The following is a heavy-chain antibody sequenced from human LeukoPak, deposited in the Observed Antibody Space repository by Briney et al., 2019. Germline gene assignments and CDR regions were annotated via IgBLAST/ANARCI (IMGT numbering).Heavy chain of an antibody. CDR1: GYTFTSYA. J-gene: IGHJ4*02. Sequence: ASVKVSCKASGYTFTSYAMNWVRQAPGQGLERMGWINTNTGNPTYAQGFTGRFVFSLDTSVSTAYLQISSLKAEDTAVYYCAGRERDWNDDDYFDDWGQGTLVTVSS. D-gene: IGHD1-1*01. V-gene: IGHV7-4-1*02. CDR3: AGRERDWNDDDYFDD. CDR2: INTNTGNP.